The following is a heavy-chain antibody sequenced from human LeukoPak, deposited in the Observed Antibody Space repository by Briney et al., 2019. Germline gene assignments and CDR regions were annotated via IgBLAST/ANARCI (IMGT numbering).Heavy chain of an antibody. J-gene: IGHJ4*02. CDR2: ISYDGSNK. V-gene: IGHV3-30*18. D-gene: IGHD6-13*01. CDR1: GITFSTYG. Sequence: PGGSLRLSCAASGITFSTYGMHWVRQAPGKGLEWLAFISYDGSNKYYADSVKGRFTLSRDNSKNTLYLQMNNLRAEDTAVYYCAKDLGSISWFRGEIDYWGQGALVTVSS. CDR3: AKDLGSISWFRGEIDY.